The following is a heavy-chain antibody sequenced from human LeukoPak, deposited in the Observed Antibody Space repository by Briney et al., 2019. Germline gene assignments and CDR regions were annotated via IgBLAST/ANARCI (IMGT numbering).Heavy chain of an antibody. D-gene: IGHD1-26*01. CDR2: ISYDGSYK. Sequence: PGRSLRLSCAASGFIFSGYTMHWVRQAPGKGLEWVAVISYDGSYKYYADSVKGRFTISRDKSKNTLYLQMSSLRAEDTAAYYCARDGSYSGSYNDYWGQGTLVTVSS. CDR1: GFIFSGYT. CDR3: ARDGSYSGSYNDY. V-gene: IGHV3-30*15. J-gene: IGHJ4*02.